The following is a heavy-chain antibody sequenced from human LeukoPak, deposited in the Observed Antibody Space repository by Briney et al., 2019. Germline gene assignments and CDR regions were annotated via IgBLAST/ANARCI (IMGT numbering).Heavy chain of an antibody. Sequence: GGSLRLSCAASGFTFSSYAMSWVRQAPGKGLEWVSAISDSGGSTYYADSVKGRFTISRDNSKNTLYLQMNSLRAEDTAVYYCAKDLALGIAARLHWGQGTLVTVSS. J-gene: IGHJ4*02. CDR3: AKDLALGIAARLH. D-gene: IGHD6-6*01. CDR2: ISDSGGST. V-gene: IGHV3-23*01. CDR1: GFTFSSYA.